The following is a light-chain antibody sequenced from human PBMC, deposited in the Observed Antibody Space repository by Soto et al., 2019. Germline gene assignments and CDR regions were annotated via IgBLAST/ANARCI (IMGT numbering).Light chain of an antibody. V-gene: IGLV2-11*01. CDR1: SRDIGAHNH. J-gene: IGLJ3*02. CDR2: DVD. CDR3: CSCRGSHDWM. Sequence: QSVLTQPRSVSGSPGQSVTISCTGSSRDIGAHNHVSWYQQHPGKAPRLILYDVDKRPSGVPDRFSGSKSGSTASLTISGLQPEDEADYHCCSCRGSHDWMFGGGTKLTVL.